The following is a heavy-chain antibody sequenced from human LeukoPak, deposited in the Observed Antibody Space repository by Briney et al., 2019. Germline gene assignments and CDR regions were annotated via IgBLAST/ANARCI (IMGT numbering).Heavy chain of an antibody. J-gene: IGHJ4*02. CDR3: ARVIVGAAAAIRSIDY. V-gene: IGHV3-11*05. CDR2: ISTSSSYT. CDR1: GFTFTDYY. D-gene: IGHD2-2*02. Sequence: GGSLRLSCAASGFTFTDYYMSWIRQAPGKGLEWVSYISTSSSYTNYADSVKGRFTISRDNAKNSVYLQMKSLRAEDTAVYYCARVIVGAAAAIRSIDYWGQGTVVTVSS.